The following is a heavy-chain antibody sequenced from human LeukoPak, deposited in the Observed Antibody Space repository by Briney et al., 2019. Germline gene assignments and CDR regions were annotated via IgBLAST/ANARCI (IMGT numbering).Heavy chain of an antibody. CDR3: ARTPDSGVVPAAHFDY. Sequence: GDSVKVSCKASGYTFTSYYMHWVRQASGQGLEWMGIINPSGGSTSYAQKFQGRVTMTRDTSTSTVYMELSSLRSEDTAVYYCARTPDSGVVPAAHFDYWGQGTLVTVSS. CDR1: GYTFTSYY. V-gene: IGHV1-46*01. J-gene: IGHJ4*02. D-gene: IGHD2-2*01. CDR2: INPSGGST.